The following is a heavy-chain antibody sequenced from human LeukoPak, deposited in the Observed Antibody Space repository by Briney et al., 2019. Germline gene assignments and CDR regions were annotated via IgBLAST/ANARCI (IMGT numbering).Heavy chain of an antibody. CDR1: GGTFSSYA. D-gene: IGHD3-16*01. V-gene: IGHV1-8*02. CDR3: ARAVRPFTYYYHGMDV. CDR2: MNPNSGNT. J-gene: IGHJ6*02. Sequence: ASVKVSCKASGGTFSSYAINWVRQATGQGLEWMGWMNPNSGNTGYAQKFQGRVTMTRNTSISTAYMELSSLRSEDTAVYYCARAVRPFTYYYHGMDVWGQGTTVTVSS.